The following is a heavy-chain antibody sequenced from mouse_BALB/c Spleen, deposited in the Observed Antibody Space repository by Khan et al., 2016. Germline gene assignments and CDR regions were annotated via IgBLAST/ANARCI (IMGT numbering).Heavy chain of an antibody. CDR3: ARSDYGDKDAMDY. V-gene: IGHV3-2*02. CDR2: ISYSGST. CDR1: GYSITSDYA. D-gene: IGHD1-1*01. J-gene: IGHJ4*01. Sequence: EVQLQESGPGLVKPSQSLSLTCTVTGYSITSDYAWNWIRQFPGNRLEWMGYISYSGSTSYNPSLKSRISITRDTSKTQFFLQLNSVTSEDTATYYCARSDYGDKDAMDYGGQGTSVTVSS.